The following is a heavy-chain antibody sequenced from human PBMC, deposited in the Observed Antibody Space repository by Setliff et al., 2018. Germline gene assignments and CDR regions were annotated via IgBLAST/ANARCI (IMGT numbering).Heavy chain of an antibody. Sequence: GGSLRLSCAASGFTFSSYWMHWVRQVPGKGLEWVSGISWKSGNIVYADSVRGRFTISRDNARDSLYLQMNSLRAEDTAVYYCVRDTTSGWMLTNWGQGTLVTVSS. V-gene: IGHV3-21*01. CDR2: ISWKSGNI. J-gene: IGHJ4*02. D-gene: IGHD6-25*01. CDR1: GFTFSSYW. CDR3: VRDTTSGWMLTN.